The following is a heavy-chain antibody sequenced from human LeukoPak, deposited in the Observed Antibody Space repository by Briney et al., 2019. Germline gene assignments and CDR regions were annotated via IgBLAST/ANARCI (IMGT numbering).Heavy chain of an antibody. CDR2: IDGSARI. V-gene: IGHV4-39*01. CDR1: GDSFTNTAFF. D-gene: IGHD3-10*01. Sequence: SETLSLTCTVSGDSFTNTAFFWGWIRQPPGKWLEWIAIIDGSARIYSNPSLRSPVTMTRHTTKTQFSLKVTSVTAADTAVYYGARLDGSLAHISGSYPDFWGQGILVTVSS. J-gene: IGHJ4*02. CDR3: ARLDGSLAHISGSYPDF.